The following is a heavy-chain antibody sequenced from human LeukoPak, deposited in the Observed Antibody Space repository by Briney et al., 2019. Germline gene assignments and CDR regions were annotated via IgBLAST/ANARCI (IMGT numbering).Heavy chain of an antibody. V-gene: IGHV3-9*03. CDR3: AKDASIAAAGPGSYFDY. CDR1: GFTFDDYA. J-gene: IGHJ4*02. Sequence: QTGGSLRLSCAASGFTFDDYAMHWVRQAPGKGLEWVSGISWNSGSIGYADSVKGRFTISRDNAKNSLYLQMNSLRAEDMALYYCAKDASIAAAGPGSYFDYWGQGTLVTVSS. CDR2: ISWNSGSI. D-gene: IGHD6-13*01.